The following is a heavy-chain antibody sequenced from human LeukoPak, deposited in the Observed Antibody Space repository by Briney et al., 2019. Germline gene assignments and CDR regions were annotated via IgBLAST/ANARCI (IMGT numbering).Heavy chain of an antibody. V-gene: IGHV4-39*01. CDR1: GGSISSSSYY. D-gene: IGHD3/OR15-3a*01. J-gene: IGHJ5*02. Sequence: KPSETLSLTCTVSGGSISSSSYYWGWIRQPPGKNLEWLGSVYYTGSTHNNPSLKSRVTISVDTSKNQFSLNLSSVTAADTAVYYCARQEIGLRSFDPWGQGTLVTVSS. CDR3: ARQEIGLRSFDP. CDR2: VYYTGST.